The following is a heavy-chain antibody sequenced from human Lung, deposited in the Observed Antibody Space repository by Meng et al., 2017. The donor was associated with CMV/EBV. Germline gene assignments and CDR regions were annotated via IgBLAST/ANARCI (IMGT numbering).Heavy chain of an antibody. CDR2: IYHSGIT. Sequence: LSCTVSGGSINSGGYYWSWIRQHPGKGLEWIGHIYHSGITSYNPSLKSRVSISVDTSKKQFSLKLSSTTAADTAVYYCARAQYYYDSSAFFEYWGQGALVTVSS. CDR1: GGSINSGGYY. V-gene: IGHV4-31*03. CDR3: ARAQYYYDSSAFFEY. D-gene: IGHD3-22*01. J-gene: IGHJ4*02.